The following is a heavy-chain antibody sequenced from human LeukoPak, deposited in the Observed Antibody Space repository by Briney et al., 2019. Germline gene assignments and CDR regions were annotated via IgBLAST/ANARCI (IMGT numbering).Heavy chain of an antibody. CDR3: AKGDTIFPVFDY. D-gene: IGHD3-3*01. J-gene: IGHJ4*02. CDR2: ISWNSGSI. Sequence: PGGSLRLSCAASGFTFDDYAMHWVRQAPGKGLEWVSGISWNSGSIGYADSVKGRFTNSRDNAKNSLYLQMNSRRAEDKALYYRAKGDTIFPVFDYWGQGTLVTVSS. V-gene: IGHV3-9*01. CDR1: GFTFDDYA.